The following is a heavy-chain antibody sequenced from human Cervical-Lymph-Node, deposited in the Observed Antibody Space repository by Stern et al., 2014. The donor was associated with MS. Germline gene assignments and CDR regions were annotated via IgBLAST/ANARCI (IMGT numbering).Heavy chain of an antibody. CDR2: ISYDGNHK. V-gene: IGHV3-30*03. D-gene: IGHD2-8*01. CDR1: GFTFRSYG. CDR3: ARDYEDTSMLFDH. J-gene: IGHJ4*02. Sequence: VQLLESGGAVVQPGRSLRLSCAASGFTFRSYGMHWVRQAPGKGREWVTVISYDGNHKYYAASVKGRFTISRDNSKNTLHLQMNSVTPDDTAIYYCARDYEDTSMLFDHWGQGTLVTVSS.